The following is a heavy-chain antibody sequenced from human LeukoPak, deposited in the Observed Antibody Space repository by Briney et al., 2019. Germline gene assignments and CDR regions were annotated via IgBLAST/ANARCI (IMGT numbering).Heavy chain of an antibody. Sequence: ASVKVSCKASGGTFSSYAISWVRQAPGQGLEWMGRIIPILGIANYARKFQGRVTITADKSTSTAYMELRSLRSEDTAVYYCARDGKAAIYYYYYGMDVWGQGTTVTVSS. D-gene: IGHD2-2*01. V-gene: IGHV1-69*04. CDR3: ARDGKAAIYYYYYGMDV. J-gene: IGHJ6*02. CDR2: IIPILGIA. CDR1: GGTFSSYA.